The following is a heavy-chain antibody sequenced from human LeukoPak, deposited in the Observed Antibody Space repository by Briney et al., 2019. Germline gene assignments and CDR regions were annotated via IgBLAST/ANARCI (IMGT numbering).Heavy chain of an antibody. CDR1: GYTFTGYY. J-gene: IGHJ5*02. Sequence: GASVKVSCKASGYTFTGYYMHWVRQAPGQGLEWMGWINPNSGGTNYAQEFQGRVTMTRDTSISTAYMELSRLRSDDTAVYYCARDKGAAAGRIGWFDPWGQGTLVTVSS. CDR3: ARDKGAAAGRIGWFDP. V-gene: IGHV1-2*02. CDR2: INPNSGGT. D-gene: IGHD6-13*01.